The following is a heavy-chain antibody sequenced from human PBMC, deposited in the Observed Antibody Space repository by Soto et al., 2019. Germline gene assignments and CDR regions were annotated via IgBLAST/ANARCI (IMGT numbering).Heavy chain of an antibody. Sequence: QPGGSLRLSCAASGFTFSTYSMNWVRQAPGKGLEWVSYISSSSTAIYYADSVKGRFTISRDNAKNSLYLQMNSLRDEDTAVYYCARASGYCSGGNCFHFDYWGQGTLVTVSS. J-gene: IGHJ4*02. D-gene: IGHD2-15*01. CDR3: ARASGYCSGGNCFHFDY. CDR1: GFTFSTYS. V-gene: IGHV3-48*02. CDR2: ISSSSTAI.